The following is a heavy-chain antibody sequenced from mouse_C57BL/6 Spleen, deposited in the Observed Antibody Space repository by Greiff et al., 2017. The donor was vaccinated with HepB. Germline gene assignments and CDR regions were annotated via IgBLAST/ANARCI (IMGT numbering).Heavy chain of an antibody. CDR3: ARNDYGYYYAMDY. V-gene: IGHV1-82*01. Sequence: QVQLQQSGPELVKPGASVKISCKASGYAFSSSWMNWVKQRPGKGLEWIGRIYPGDGDTNYNGKFKGKATLTADKSSSTAYMQLSSLTSEDSAVYCCARNDYGYYYAMDYWGQGTSVTVSS. J-gene: IGHJ4*01. D-gene: IGHD2-4*01. CDR2: IYPGDGDT. CDR1: GYAFSSSW.